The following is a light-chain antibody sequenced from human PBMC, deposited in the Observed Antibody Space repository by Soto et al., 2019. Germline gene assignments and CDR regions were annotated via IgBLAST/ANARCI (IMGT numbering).Light chain of an antibody. J-gene: IGKJ4*01. CDR1: QSVSSY. CDR3: QQRSNWPLT. Sequence: EICLPQSPATLSLSPGERATLSCRASQSVSSYLAWYQQKPGQAPRLLIYDASNRATGIPARFSGSGSGTDFTLTISSLEPEDFAVYYCQQRSNWPLTFGGGTKVDIK. CDR2: DAS. V-gene: IGKV3-11*01.